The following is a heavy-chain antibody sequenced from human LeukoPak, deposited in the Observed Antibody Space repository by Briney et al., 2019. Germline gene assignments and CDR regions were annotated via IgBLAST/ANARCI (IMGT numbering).Heavy chain of an antibody. Sequence: GGSLRLSCAASGFTFSRHWMNWVRQAPGKGLEWVANIKRGGGERNYVDSVKGRFTISRDDAKNSLYLQMSSLRAEDTAIYYCARGPDYGARTDYLDYWGQGTLVAVSS. V-gene: IGHV3-7*03. CDR1: GFTFSRHW. D-gene: IGHD4-17*01. CDR3: ARGPDYGARTDYLDY. J-gene: IGHJ4*02. CDR2: IKRGGGER.